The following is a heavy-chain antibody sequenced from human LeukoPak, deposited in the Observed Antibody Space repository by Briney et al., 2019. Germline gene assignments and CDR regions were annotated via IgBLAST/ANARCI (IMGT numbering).Heavy chain of an antibody. Sequence: GGSLRLSCAASGFTFSSYWMHWVRQAPGKGLVWVSRINSGGSSTSYADSVKGRFTISRDNTKNTLYLQMNSLRAEDTAVYYCARDFYYDSSGEGYDAFDIWGQGTMVTVSS. CDR1: GFTFSSYW. CDR2: INSGGSST. CDR3: ARDFYYDSSGEGYDAFDI. J-gene: IGHJ3*02. V-gene: IGHV3-74*01. D-gene: IGHD3-22*01.